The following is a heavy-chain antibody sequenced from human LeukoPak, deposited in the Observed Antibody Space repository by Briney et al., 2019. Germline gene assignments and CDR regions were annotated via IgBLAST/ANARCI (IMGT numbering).Heavy chain of an antibody. D-gene: IGHD3-22*01. V-gene: IGHV4-61*02. CDR1: GGSISSGSYY. CDR2: IYTSGST. Sequence: SQTLSLTCTVSGGSISSGSYYWSWIRQPAGKGLEWIGRIYTSGSTNYNPSLKSRVTISVDTSKNQFSLKLSSVTAADTAVYYCARGYSSGYYLYAFDIWGQGTRVTVSS. J-gene: IGHJ3*02. CDR3: ARGYSSGYYLYAFDI.